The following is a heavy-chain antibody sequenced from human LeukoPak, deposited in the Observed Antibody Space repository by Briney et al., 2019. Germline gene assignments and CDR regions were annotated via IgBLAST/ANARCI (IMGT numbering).Heavy chain of an antibody. CDR3: ARGQDILTGYYLDY. D-gene: IGHD3-9*01. Sequence: QPGGSLRLSCAASGFTFSSYAMSWVRQAPGKGLEWVSAISGSGGSTYYADSVKGRFTISRDNAKNTLYLQMNSLRAEDTAVYYCARGQDILTGYYLDYRGQGTLVTVSS. J-gene: IGHJ4*02. CDR2: ISGSGGST. CDR1: GFTFSSYA. V-gene: IGHV3-23*01.